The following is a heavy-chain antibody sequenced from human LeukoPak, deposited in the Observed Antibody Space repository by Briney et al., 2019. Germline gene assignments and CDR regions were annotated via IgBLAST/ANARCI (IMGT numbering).Heavy chain of an antibody. D-gene: IGHD6-13*01. CDR2: IYHSGST. CDR1: GGSISSGGYY. V-gene: IGHV4-30-2*02. CDR3: ARRAAAANDAFDI. Sequence: SETLSLTCTVSGGSISSGGYYWSWIRQPPGKGLEWIGYIYHSGSTYYNPSLKSRVTISVDTSKNQFSLKLSAVTAADTAVYYCARRAAAANDAFDIWGQGTMVTVSS. J-gene: IGHJ3*02.